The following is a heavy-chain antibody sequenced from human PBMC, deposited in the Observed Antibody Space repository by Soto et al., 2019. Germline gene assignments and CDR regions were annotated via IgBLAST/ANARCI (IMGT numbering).Heavy chain of an antibody. CDR3: ARVATVTTINWFDP. D-gene: IGHD4-17*01. J-gene: IGHJ5*02. CDR2: INNDGSST. Sequence: EVPLVESGGGLVQPGGSLRLSCAASGFTFSSYWMHWVRQAPGKGLVWVSRINNDGSSTNYADSVKGRFTISRDNAKNTLYLQMNSLRAEDTAVYFCARVATVTTINWFDPWGQGTLVTVSS. CDR1: GFTFSSYW. V-gene: IGHV3-74*01.